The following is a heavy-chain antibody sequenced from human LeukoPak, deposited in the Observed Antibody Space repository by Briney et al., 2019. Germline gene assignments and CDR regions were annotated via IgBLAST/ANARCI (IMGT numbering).Heavy chain of an antibody. Sequence: ASVKVSCKASGYTFTSYGISWVRQAPGQGLEWMGWISAYNGNTNYAQKLQGRVTMTTDTSTSTAYMELRSPRSDDTAVYYCARGPDYDILTGYYTPWGQGTLVTVSS. J-gene: IGHJ5*02. CDR2: ISAYNGNT. CDR1: GYTFTSYG. V-gene: IGHV1-18*01. CDR3: ARGPDYDILTGYYTP. D-gene: IGHD3-9*01.